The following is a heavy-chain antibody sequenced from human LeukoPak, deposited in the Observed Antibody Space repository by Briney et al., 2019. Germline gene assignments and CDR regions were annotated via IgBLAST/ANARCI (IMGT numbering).Heavy chain of an antibody. D-gene: IGHD3-22*01. V-gene: IGHV1-46*01. CDR2: INPSGGST. CDR1: GYTFTRYY. CDR3: VRDYDSSGYFDY. J-gene: IGHJ4*02. Sequence: ASVKVSCKASGYTFTRYYMHWVRQAPGQGLEWMGIINPSGGSTRCAQKFQGRVTMTRDTSTSTVYMELSSLRSEDTAVYYCVRDYDSSGYFDYWGQGTLVTVSS.